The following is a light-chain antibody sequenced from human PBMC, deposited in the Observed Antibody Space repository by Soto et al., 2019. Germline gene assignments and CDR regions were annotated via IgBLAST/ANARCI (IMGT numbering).Light chain of an antibody. V-gene: IGLV2-23*02. CDR1: SSDVGGYNL. J-gene: IGLJ1*01. Sequence: QSVLTQPASVSGSPGQSITISCTGTSSDVGGYNLVSWYQQHPGKAPKLMIYEVSKRPSGVSNRFSGSKSGNTASLTISGLQAEDEADYYCCSYAGSSTFLYVFGTGTKLTVL. CDR3: CSYAGSSTFLYV. CDR2: EVS.